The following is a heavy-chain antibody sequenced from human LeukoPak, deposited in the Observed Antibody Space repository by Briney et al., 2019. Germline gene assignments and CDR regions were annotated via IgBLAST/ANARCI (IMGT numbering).Heavy chain of an antibody. D-gene: IGHD1-26*01. CDR1: GFTFSSYA. Sequence: PGRSLRLSCAASGFTFSSYAMYWVRQAPGKGLEWVAVISYDGSNEDYADSVKRRFTISRDNSKNTLYLQMNSLRAEDTAVYYCATGSPAFDYWGQGTLVTVSS. CDR2: ISYDGSNE. J-gene: IGHJ4*02. V-gene: IGHV3-30-3*01. CDR3: ATGSPAFDY.